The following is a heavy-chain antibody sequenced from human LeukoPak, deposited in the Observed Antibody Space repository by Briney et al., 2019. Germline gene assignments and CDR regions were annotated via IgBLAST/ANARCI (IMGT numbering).Heavy chain of an antibody. J-gene: IGHJ5*02. V-gene: IGHV4-59*01. D-gene: IGHD6-13*01. CDR3: ARYTSSWYAFDP. Sequence: SETLSLTCTVSGGSISSYYWSWIRQPPGKGLEWIGYIYYSGSTNYNPSLKSRVTISVDTSKNQISLKLSFVTAADTAVYYCARYTSSWYAFDPWGQGTLVTVSS. CDR2: IYYSGST. CDR1: GGSISSYY.